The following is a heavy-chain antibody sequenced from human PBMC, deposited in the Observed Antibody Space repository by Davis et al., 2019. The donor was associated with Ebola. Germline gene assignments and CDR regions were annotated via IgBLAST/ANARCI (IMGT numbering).Heavy chain of an antibody. V-gene: IGHV4-59*12. D-gene: IGHD3-10*02. CDR1: GGSISSYY. CDR2: IYYSGST. Sequence: PSETLSLTCTVSGGSISSYYWSWIRQPPGKGLEWIGYIYYSGSTNYNPSLKSRVTISVDTSKNQFSLKLTSVTAADTAVYYCARGTTESITVSAFDIWGQGTMVTVSS. J-gene: IGHJ3*02. CDR3: ARGTTESITVSAFDI.